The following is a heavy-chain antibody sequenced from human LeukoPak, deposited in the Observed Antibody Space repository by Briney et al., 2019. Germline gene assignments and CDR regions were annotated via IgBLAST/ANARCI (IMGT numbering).Heavy chain of an antibody. CDR1: GYHFITYW. J-gene: IGHJ6*02. CDR3: ARHRVDSSSPRGMDV. CDR2: ISPGNSDT. Sequence: GESLKISCKGSGYHFITYWIGWVRPMPGKGLAWMGIISPGNSDTKYSPSFQGQVTFSADKSISTAYLQWSSLKASDTAIYYCARHRVDSSSPRGMDVWGQGTTVTVSS. D-gene: IGHD6-13*01. V-gene: IGHV5-51*01.